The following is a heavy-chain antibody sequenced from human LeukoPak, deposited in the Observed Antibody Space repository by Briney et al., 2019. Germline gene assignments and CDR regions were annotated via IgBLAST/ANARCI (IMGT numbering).Heavy chain of an antibody. Sequence: ASVKVSCKASGYTFTSYDINWVRQATGQGLEWMGWMNPNSGNTGYVQKFQGRVTITRNTSISTAYMELSSLRSEDTAVYYCARGPFYDSSGYYFDYWGQGTLVTVSS. CDR3: ARGPFYDSSGYYFDY. J-gene: IGHJ4*02. CDR1: GYTFTSYD. CDR2: MNPNSGNT. V-gene: IGHV1-8*03. D-gene: IGHD3-22*01.